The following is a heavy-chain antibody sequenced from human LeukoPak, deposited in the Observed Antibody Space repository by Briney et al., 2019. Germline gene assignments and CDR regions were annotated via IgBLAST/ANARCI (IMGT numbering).Heavy chain of an antibody. CDR2: IYYSGST. D-gene: IGHD3-10*01. V-gene: IGHV4-38-2*02. CDR1: GYSISSGYF. J-gene: IGHJ4*02. CDR3: AREAGGSGSYYFDY. Sequence: PSETLSLTCTVSGYSISSGYFWGWIRQPPGKGLEWIGYIYYSGSTNYNPSLKSRVTISVDTSKNQFSLKLSSVTAADTAVYYCAREAGGSGSYYFDYWGQGTPVTVSS.